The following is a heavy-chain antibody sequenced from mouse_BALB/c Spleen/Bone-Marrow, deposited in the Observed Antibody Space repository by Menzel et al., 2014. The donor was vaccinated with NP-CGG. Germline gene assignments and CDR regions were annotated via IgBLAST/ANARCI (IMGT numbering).Heavy chain of an antibody. CDR1: GFNIKDFY. CDR2: IDPENGDT. D-gene: IGHD2-3*01. CDR3: SGGYSLSYVLDY. V-gene: IGHV14-4*02. Sequence: VQLQQPGAELVRSGASVKLSCTASGFNIKDFYMHWVKQRPEQGLEWIGWIDPENGDTEYAPKFQGKATMTAGTSSNTAYLQLSSLTSEDTAVYYCSGGYSLSYVLDYWGQGTSVTVSS. J-gene: IGHJ4*01.